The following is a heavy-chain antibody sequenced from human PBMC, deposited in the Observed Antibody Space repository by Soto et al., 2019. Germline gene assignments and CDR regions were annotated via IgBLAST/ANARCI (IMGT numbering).Heavy chain of an antibody. CDR2: ISAHNGNT. V-gene: IGHV1-18*01. CDR3: ARGRYGDY. D-gene: IGHD1-1*01. Sequence: QVHLVQSGAEVKKPGASVKVSCKGSGYTFTSYGITWVRQAPGQGLEWMGWISAHNGNTDYAQKPQGRLTVTRDTSTSKAYMELRSLVSDDTAVYYCARGRYGDYWGQGARVTVSS. J-gene: IGHJ4*02. CDR1: GYTFTSYG.